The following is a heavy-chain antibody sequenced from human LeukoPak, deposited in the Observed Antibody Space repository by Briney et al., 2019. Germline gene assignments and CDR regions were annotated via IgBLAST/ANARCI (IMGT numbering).Heavy chain of an antibody. CDR3: ARDSREVDLGSVLLYYFDY. J-gene: IGHJ4*02. CDR1: GYTFTSYY. Sequence: GASVKVSCKGAGYTFTSYYMHWVGQAPGQGLEGMGVINPSGGSTSYAQKFQGRVTMTRDTSTSTVYMDLSSLRSEHTAVYYCARDSREVDLGSVLLYYFDYWGQGTLVTVSS. D-gene: IGHD2/OR15-2a*01. CDR2: INPSGGST. V-gene: IGHV1-46*01.